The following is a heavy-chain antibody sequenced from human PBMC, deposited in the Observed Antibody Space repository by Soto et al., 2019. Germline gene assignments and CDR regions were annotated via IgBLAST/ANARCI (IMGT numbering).Heavy chain of an antibody. D-gene: IGHD6-19*01. V-gene: IGHV4-31*03. CDR1: GGSISSGGYY. J-gene: IGHJ6*02. Sequence: QVQLQESGPGLVKPSQTLSLTCTVSGGSISSGGYYWSWIRQHPGKGLEWIGYIYYSGSTYYNPYLQGCVTISVDTSNNQFSLRLGSVTAADTAVYYCARGGSSGWTRYYYYGMDVWGQGTTVTVFS. CDR3: ARGGSSGWTRYYYYGMDV. CDR2: IYYSGST.